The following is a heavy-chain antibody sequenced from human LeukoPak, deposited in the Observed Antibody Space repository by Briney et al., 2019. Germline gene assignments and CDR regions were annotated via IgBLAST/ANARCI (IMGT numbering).Heavy chain of an antibody. D-gene: IGHD2-2*01. CDR2: NPYDGCNT. CDR1: GFTFSRFA. V-gene: IGHV3-30*03. Sequence: GGSLRLSCAASGFTFSRFAMHWVRQARGKGLEWVALNPYDGCNTFFADSVKGRFTIYRDNSKHTIYLTMNSLRAEDTALYYCATDRIANIVLLPTAMGRYFDFWGQGTLVIVSS. CDR3: ATDRIANIVLLPTAMGRYFDF. J-gene: IGHJ4*02.